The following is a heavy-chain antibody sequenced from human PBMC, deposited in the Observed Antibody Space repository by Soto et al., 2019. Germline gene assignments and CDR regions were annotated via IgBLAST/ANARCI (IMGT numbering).Heavy chain of an antibody. CDR3: ARDQQYGVVVDY. D-gene: IGHD3-3*01. J-gene: IGHJ4*02. CDR2: ISSSSSYI. Sequence: EVQLVESGGGLVKPGGSLRLSCAASGFTFSSYSMNWVRQAPGKGLEWVSSISSSSSYIYYADSVKGRFTISRDNAKNSLYLQMNSLRAEDTAVYYCARDQQYGVVVDYWGQGTLVTVSS. V-gene: IGHV3-21*01. CDR1: GFTFSSYS.